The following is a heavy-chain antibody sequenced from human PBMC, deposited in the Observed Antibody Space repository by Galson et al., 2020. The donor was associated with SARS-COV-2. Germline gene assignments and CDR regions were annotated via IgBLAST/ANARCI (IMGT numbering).Heavy chain of an antibody. CDR2: IYSGGST. J-gene: IGHJ6*02. CDR3: ARGEGDYFHHYGMGV. Sequence: SETLSLTCTVSGGSIGSYYWNWIRQSPGKGLEWIGHIYSGGSTNYNPSPTSRVTISVDTSKNHFSLRLRSVTAADTAVYYCARGEGDYFHHYGMGVWGQGTTVTV. CDR1: GGSIGSYY. V-gene: IGHV4-59*01. D-gene: IGHD1-26*01.